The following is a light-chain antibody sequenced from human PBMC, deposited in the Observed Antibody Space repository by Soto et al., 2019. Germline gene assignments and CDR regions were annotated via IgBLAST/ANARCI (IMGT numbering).Light chain of an antibody. Sequence: DVVMPQSPLSLPVTLGQPASISCRSSQGLLHSNGDTFLSWFQQRPGQSPRRLIYQVSNRDSGVPDRFSGSGSGTDFTLTISRVEAEDVGIYYGMQGTHWPYTLGQGTKLEI. J-gene: IGKJ2*01. V-gene: IGKV2-30*02. CDR3: MQGTHWPYT. CDR2: QVS. CDR1: QGLLHSNGDTF.